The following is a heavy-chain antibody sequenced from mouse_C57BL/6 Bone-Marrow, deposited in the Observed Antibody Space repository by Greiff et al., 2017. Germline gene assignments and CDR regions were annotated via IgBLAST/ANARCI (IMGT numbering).Heavy chain of an antibody. CDR1: GYTFTGYW. J-gene: IGHJ4*01. CDR3: ARGGWTGAGAIDY. V-gene: IGHV1-9*01. Sequence: QVQLQQSGAELMKPGASVKLSCKATGYTFTGYWIEWVKQRPGHGLEWIGEILPGSGSTNYNEKFTGKATFTADTSSNTAYMQISRLTTEDSDSYFWARGGWTGAGAIDYWGQGTSVTVSS. D-gene: IGHD1-1*02. CDR2: ILPGSGST.